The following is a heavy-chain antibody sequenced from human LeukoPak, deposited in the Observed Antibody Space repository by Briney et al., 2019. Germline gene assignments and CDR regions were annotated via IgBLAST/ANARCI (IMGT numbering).Heavy chain of an antibody. CDR2: ISAYNGNT. CDR3: ARVTMFRGVIITSSYYFDY. Sequence: ASVKVSCKASGYTFTAYYMHWVRQAPGQGLEWMGWISAYNGNTNYAQKLQGRVTMTTDTSTSTAYMELRSLRSDDAAVYFCARVTMFRGVIITSSYYFDYWGQGTLVTVSS. V-gene: IGHV1-18*04. D-gene: IGHD3-10*01. CDR1: GYTFTAYY. J-gene: IGHJ4*02.